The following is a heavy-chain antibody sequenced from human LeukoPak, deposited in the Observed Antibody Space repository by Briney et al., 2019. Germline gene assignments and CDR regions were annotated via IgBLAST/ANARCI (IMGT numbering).Heavy chain of an antibody. J-gene: IGHJ5*02. CDR1: GFTFSSYA. Sequence: GGSLRLSCAASGFTFSSYAMHWVRQAPGKGLEWVAVISYDGSNKYYADSVKGRFTISRDNSKNTLYLQMNSLRAEDTAVYYCARAGYDSSGYYPWGQGTLVTVSS. D-gene: IGHD3-22*01. CDR3: ARAGYDSSGYYP. CDR2: ISYDGSNK. V-gene: IGHV3-30-3*01.